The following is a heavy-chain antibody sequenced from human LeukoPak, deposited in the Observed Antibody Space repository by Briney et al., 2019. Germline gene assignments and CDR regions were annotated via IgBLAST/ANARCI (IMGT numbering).Heavy chain of an antibody. D-gene: IGHD3-22*01. V-gene: IGHV4-34*01. J-gene: IGHJ6*03. CDR1: GGSFSGYY. CDR2: INHSGST. Sequence: SETLSLTCAVYGGSFSGYYWSWIRQPPGKGLEWIGEINHSGSTNYNPSLKSRVTISVDTSKNQFSLKLSSVTAADTAVYYCARDEGYSGDYYYYYIDIWGKGTTVTISS. CDR3: ARDEGYSGDYYYYYIDI.